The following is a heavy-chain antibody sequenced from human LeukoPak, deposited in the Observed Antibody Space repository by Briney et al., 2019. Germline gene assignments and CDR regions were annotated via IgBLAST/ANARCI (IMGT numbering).Heavy chain of an antibody. D-gene: IGHD3-22*01. CDR1: GFTFSSYA. CDR2: ISGSGGST. Sequence: PGGSLRLSCAASGFTFSSYAMSWVRQAPGKGLEWVSAISGSGGSTYYADSVKGRFTISRDNSKNTLYLQMNSLRAEDTAVYYCAKDPSSYYDSSGYFNDAFDIWGQGTMVTVSS. V-gene: IGHV3-23*01. J-gene: IGHJ3*02. CDR3: AKDPSSYYDSSGYFNDAFDI.